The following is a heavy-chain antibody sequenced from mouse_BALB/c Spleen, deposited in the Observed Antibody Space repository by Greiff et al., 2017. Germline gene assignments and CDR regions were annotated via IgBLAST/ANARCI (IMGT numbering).Heavy chain of an antibody. V-gene: IGHV1-55*01. D-gene: IGHD2-4*01. CDR2: IYPGSGST. J-gene: IGHJ3*01. CDR1: GYNFTSYW. Sequence: QVQLQQPGAELVKPGTSVKLSCKASGYNFTSYWINWVKLRPGQGLEWIGDIYPGSGSTNYNEKFKSKATLTVDTSSSTAYMQLSSLASEDSALYYCARAAVGYDYDEAWFAYWGQGTLVTVSA. CDR3: ARAAVGYDYDEAWFAY.